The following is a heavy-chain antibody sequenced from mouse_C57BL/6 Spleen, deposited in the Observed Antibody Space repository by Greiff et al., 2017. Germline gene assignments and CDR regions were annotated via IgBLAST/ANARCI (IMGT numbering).Heavy chain of an antibody. J-gene: IGHJ1*03. CDR1: GYTFTSYG. CDR3: ARLYGSSYWYFDV. D-gene: IGHD1-1*01. CDR2: IYPRSGNT. Sequence: VQLQQSGAELARPGASVKLSCKASGYTFTSYGISWVKQRTGQGLEWIGEIYPRSGNTYYNEKFKGKATLTADKSSSTAYMELRSLTSEDSAVYVCARLYGSSYWYFDVWGTGTTVTVSS. V-gene: IGHV1-81*01.